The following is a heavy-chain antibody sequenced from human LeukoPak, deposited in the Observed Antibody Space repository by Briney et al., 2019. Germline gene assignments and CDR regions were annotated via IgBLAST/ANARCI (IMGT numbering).Heavy chain of an antibody. Sequence: ASVKVSCKASEYTFTDYYMHWVRQAPGQGLEWMGWINPNSGGTNYAQKLQGRVTMTTDTSTSTAYMELRSLKSDDTAVYYCASLKNYYDSSGYLVTDAFDIWGQGTMVTVSS. J-gene: IGHJ3*02. CDR3: ASLKNYYDSSGYLVTDAFDI. V-gene: IGHV1-2*02. CDR1: EYTFTDYY. D-gene: IGHD3-22*01. CDR2: INPNSGGT.